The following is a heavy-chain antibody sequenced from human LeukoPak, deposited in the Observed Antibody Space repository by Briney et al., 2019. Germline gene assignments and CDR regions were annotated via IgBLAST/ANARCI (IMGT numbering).Heavy chain of an antibody. J-gene: IGHJ5*02. CDR1: GFTFSNYG. CDR2: IWYDGSNK. D-gene: IGHD6-19*01. Sequence: PGRSLRLSCAASGFTFSNYGMHWVRQAPGKGLEWVAVIWYDGSNKYYADSVKDRFTISRDNSKNTLYLQMNSLRAEDTAVYYCVRVAVAGNLNDWFDPWGQGTLVTVSS. CDR3: VRVAVAGNLNDWFDP. V-gene: IGHV3-33*01.